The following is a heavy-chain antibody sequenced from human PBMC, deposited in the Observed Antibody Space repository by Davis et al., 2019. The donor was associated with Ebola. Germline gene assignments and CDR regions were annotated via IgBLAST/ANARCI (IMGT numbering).Heavy chain of an antibody. D-gene: IGHD3-10*01. CDR3: AKGDSFYYAVGSYYFDY. J-gene: IGHJ4*02. V-gene: IGHV3-23*01. CDR1: GFAFTRHS. Sequence: GESLKISCAASGFAFTRHSMNWVRQAPGKGLEWVSAVSGSGGTRYYADSVKGRFTISRDNSKSTLYLQMNSLRVEDTAVYYCAKGDSFYYAVGSYYFDYWGQGTQVTVSS. CDR2: VSGSGGTR.